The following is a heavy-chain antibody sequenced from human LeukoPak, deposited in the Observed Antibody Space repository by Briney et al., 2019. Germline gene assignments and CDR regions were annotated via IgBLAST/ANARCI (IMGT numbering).Heavy chain of an antibody. V-gene: IGHV5-51*01. J-gene: IGHJ4*02. D-gene: IGHD1-26*01. Sequence: GESLKISCKGSGYSFTSYWIGWVRQMPGKGLKWMGIIYPGDSDARYSPSFQGQVTISADKSISTAYLQWSSLKASDTAMYYCARRVGASDCSFDYWGQGTLVTVSS. CDR1: GYSFTSYW. CDR3: ARRVGASDCSFDY. CDR2: IYPGDSDA.